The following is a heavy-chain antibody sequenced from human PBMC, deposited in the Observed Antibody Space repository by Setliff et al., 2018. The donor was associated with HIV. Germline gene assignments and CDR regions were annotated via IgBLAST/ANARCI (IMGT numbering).Heavy chain of an antibody. J-gene: IGHJ6*03. Sequence: PSETLSLTCAVYGGSFSGYCWSWIRQPPGKGLEWIGEINHSGRTKYNPSIKSRVTTSVDTSKNPFSLRLSSVTAADTAVYYCVRVSCSSWYSIPRNYYYSMDVWGEGTTVTVSS. CDR2: INHSGRT. V-gene: IGHV4-34*01. D-gene: IGHD6-13*01. CDR1: GGSFSGYC. CDR3: VRVSCSSWYSIPRNYYYSMDV.